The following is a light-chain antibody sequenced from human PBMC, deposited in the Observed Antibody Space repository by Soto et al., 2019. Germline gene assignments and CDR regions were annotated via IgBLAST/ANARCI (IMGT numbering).Light chain of an antibody. CDR1: SGHSSYI. Sequence: QSVLTQSSSASASLGSSVKLTCTLSSGHSSYIIAWHQQQPGKAPRYLMKLEGRGIYNKGSGVPDRFSGSSSGADRYLTISNLQPEAEADYYCETWDSNTHTVFGGGTQLTVL. CDR2: LEGRGIY. J-gene: IGLJ3*02. V-gene: IGLV4-60*03. CDR3: ETWDSNTHTV.